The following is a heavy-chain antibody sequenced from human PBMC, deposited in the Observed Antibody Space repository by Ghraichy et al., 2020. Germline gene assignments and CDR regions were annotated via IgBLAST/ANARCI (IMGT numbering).Heavy chain of an antibody. CDR1: GFTFSSYW. V-gene: IGHV3-7*01. D-gene: IGHD2-2*01. CDR3: ARGGSVVVPAARDGDY. CDR2: IKQDGSEK. J-gene: IGHJ4*02. Sequence: GESLNISCAASGFTFSSYWMSWVRQAPGKGLEWVANIKQDGSEKYYVDSVKGRFTISRDNAKNSLYLQMNSLRAEDTAVYYCARGGSVVVPAARDGDYWGQGTLVTVSS.